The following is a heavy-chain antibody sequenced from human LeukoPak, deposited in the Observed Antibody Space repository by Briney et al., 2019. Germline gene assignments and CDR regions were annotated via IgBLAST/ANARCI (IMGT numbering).Heavy chain of an antibody. D-gene: IGHD3-10*01. V-gene: IGHV3-30*04. CDR1: GFTFSSYA. CDR2: ISYDGRNQ. CDR3: ARGSSGDYYRYYGMDV. Sequence: GRSLRLSCADSGFTFSSYAMHWVRQAPGKGLEWMAVISYDGRNQYYADSVKGRFPISRDDSKNTLYLHMDSLRPEDTAVYYCARGSSGDYYRYYGMDVWGQGTTVTVSS. J-gene: IGHJ6*02.